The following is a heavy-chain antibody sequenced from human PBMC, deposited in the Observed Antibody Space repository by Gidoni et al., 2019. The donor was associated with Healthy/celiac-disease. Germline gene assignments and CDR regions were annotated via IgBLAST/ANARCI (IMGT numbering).Heavy chain of an antibody. J-gene: IGHJ4*02. CDR1: GGSISSGSYY. D-gene: IGHD6-13*01. CDR2: IYYSGST. Sequence: QLQLQESGPGLVKPSETLSLTCTVSGGSISSGSYYWGWIRQPPGKGLEWIGSIYYSGSTYYNPSLKSRVTISVDTSKNQFSLKLSSVTAADTAVYYCARDRDTFIAAAGTSFDYWGQGTLVTVSS. V-gene: IGHV4-39*07. CDR3: ARDRDTFIAAAGTSFDY.